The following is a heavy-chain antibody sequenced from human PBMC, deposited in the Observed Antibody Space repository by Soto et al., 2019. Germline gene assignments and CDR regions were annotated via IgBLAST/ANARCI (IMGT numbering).Heavy chain of an antibody. CDR2: ISNDGNNK. CDR3: AKDSGRGSADYYFDY. Sequence: GGSLRLSCAASGFTFSAYGMHWARQAPGKGLERVAVISNDGNNKYHADSVKGRFTISRDNSKNTLYLQMNNLRAEDTAVYYCAKDSGRGSADYYFDYWGQGTLVTVSS. V-gene: IGHV3-30*18. CDR1: GFTFSAYG. D-gene: IGHD3-10*01. J-gene: IGHJ4*02.